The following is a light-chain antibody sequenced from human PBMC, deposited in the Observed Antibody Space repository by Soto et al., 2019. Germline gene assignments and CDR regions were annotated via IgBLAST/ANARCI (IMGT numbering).Light chain of an antibody. Sequence: DIQMTQSPSSLSASVGDRVTITCRASQSISSYLNWYQQKPGKAPKLLIYAASSLQSGVPSRFSGSGSGTDFTLTIRSLQREDFATYYCQQSYSTPPTFGQGTKLEIK. CDR1: QSISSY. J-gene: IGKJ2*01. CDR3: QQSYSTPPT. V-gene: IGKV1-39*01. CDR2: AAS.